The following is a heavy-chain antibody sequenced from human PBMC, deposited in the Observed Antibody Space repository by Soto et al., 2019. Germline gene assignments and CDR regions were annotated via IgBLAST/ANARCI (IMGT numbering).Heavy chain of an antibody. J-gene: IGHJ3*02. CDR2: INPSGRTI. CDR3: ARDKLEGPTLFDI. D-gene: IGHD3-3*02. V-gene: IGHV3-48*03. Sequence: PGGSLRLSCVASGFTFSSFEMNWIRQAPGKGPEWIAVINPSGRTISYADSVKGRFSISRDNAKNSPYLQMDSLRVEDTAVYYCARDKLEGPTLFDIWGQGTMVTVSS. CDR1: GFTFSSFE.